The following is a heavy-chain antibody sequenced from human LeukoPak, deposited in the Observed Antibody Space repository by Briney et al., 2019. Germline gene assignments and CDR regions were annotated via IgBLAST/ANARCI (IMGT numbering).Heavy chain of an antibody. Sequence: GGSLRLSCAASGFTFDDYGMSWVRQAPGKGLEWVSGINWNGGSTRYADSVKGRFTISRDNAKNSLYLQMNSLRAEDTAVYYCARDLAGSSGWLDAFDIWGQGTMVTVSS. CDR1: GFTFDDYG. CDR3: ARDLAGSSGWLDAFDI. J-gene: IGHJ3*02. D-gene: IGHD6-19*01. CDR2: INWNGGST. V-gene: IGHV3-20*04.